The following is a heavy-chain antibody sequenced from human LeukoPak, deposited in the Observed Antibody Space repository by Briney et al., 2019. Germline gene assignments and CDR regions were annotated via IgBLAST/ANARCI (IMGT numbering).Heavy chain of an antibody. J-gene: IGHJ6*02. CDR1: GFTFSTYA. Sequence: GGSLRLSCEASGFTFSTYAMNWVRQAPGQGLEWVSVIGGSGLSTYYADSVKGRFTISRDNSKNTLYLQMNSLRAEDTAVYYCARDRNYYYGMDVWGQGTTVTVSS. V-gene: IGHV3-23*01. CDR2: IGGSGLST. CDR3: ARDRNYYYGMDV.